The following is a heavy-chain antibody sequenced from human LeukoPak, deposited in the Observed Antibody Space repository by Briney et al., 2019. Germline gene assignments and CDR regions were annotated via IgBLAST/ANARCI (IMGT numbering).Heavy chain of an antibody. D-gene: IGHD3-9*01. CDR2: ISGSGGST. V-gene: IGHV3-23*01. CDR3: AESSTYYYIWTGYLGHYFDY. CDR1: GFTFSSYA. J-gene: IGHJ4*02. Sequence: PGGSLRLSCAASGFTFSSYAMSWVRQAPGKGLEWVSAISGSGGSTYYADSVKGRFTISRDNSKNTLYLQMNSLRAEDTAVYYCAESSTYYYIWTGYLGHYFDYWGQGTLVTVSS.